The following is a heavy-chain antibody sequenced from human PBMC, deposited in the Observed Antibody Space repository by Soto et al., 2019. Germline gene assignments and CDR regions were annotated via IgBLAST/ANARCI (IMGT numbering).Heavy chain of an antibody. CDR3: ARNRRIALEMDV. CDR1: GFTFSDYN. D-gene: IGHD2-15*01. Sequence: PGGSLRRSRVASGFTFSDYNMNWLRQTPGKGLEWVSSIASRSNYIYYADSLKGRFTVSRDNARNSLYLQVDNLRAEDTAVYYCARNRRIALEMDVCGQLTTFTAPS. J-gene: IGHJ6*02. V-gene: IGHV3-21*01. CDR2: IASRSNYI.